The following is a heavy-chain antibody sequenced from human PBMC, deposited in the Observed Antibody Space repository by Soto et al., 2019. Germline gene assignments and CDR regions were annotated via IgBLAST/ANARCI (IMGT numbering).Heavy chain of an antibody. CDR1: GFTFRSFG. CDR2: IWYHGNSM. J-gene: IGHJ4*02. V-gene: IGHV3-33*08. D-gene: IGHD5-12*01. Sequence: PGGSLRLSCAASGFTFRSFGMHWVRQAPGKGLEWVAVIWYHGNSMYYAESVKGRFTVSRDNSKNMLYLQMNNLRAEDTAVYYCARYKSGHSDYWGQGTLVTVSS. CDR3: ARYKSGHSDY.